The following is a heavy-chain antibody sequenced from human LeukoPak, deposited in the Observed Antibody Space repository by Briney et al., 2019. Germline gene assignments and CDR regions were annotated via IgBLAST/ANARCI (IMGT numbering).Heavy chain of an antibody. Sequence: GGSLRLSCVASGFTFSSYNMNWVRQAPGKGLEWVSSISSSTTYTYYADSVKGRFTISRDNAKKSLYLQMNSLRADDTALYYCARALLGVQYYFDCWGQGTLVTVSS. V-gene: IGHV3-21*01. J-gene: IGHJ4*02. CDR3: ARALLGVQYYFDC. D-gene: IGHD2-8*01. CDR2: ISSSTTYT. CDR1: GFTFSSYN.